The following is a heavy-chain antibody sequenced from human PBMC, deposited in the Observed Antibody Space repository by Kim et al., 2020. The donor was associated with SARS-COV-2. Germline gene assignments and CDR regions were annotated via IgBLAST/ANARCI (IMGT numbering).Heavy chain of an antibody. D-gene: IGHD6-6*01. J-gene: IGHJ6*03. CDR1: GFTFSDYY. Sequence: GGSLRLSCAASGFTFSDYYMSWIRQAPGKGLEWVSYISSSGSTIYYADSVKGRFTISRDNAKNSLYLQMNSLRAEDTAVYYCARVGDSSSSPYYYYYYMDVWGKGTTVTVSS. V-gene: IGHV3-11*01. CDR2: ISSSGSTI. CDR3: ARVGDSSSSPYYYYYYMDV.